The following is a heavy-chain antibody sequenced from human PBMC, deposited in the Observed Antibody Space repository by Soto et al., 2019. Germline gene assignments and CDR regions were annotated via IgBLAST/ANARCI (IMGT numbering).Heavy chain of an antibody. CDR1: GGSVSSGSYY. D-gene: IGHD4-17*01. J-gene: IGHJ4*02. CDR2: IYYSGST. CDR3: AREVLPFLYRDYLHYFDY. Sequence: PSETLSLTCTVSGGSVSSGSYYWSWIRQPPGKGLEWVGYIYYSGSTNYNPSLKSRVTISVDTSKNQFSLKLSSVTAADTAVYYCAREVLPFLYRDYLHYFDYRGQGTLVTVSS. V-gene: IGHV4-61*01.